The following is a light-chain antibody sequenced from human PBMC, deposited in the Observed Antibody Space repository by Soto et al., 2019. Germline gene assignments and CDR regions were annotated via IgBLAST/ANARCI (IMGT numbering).Light chain of an antibody. CDR3: SSYTSSSAPGV. J-gene: IGLJ2*01. V-gene: IGLV2-14*01. Sequence: QSALTQPASVSGSPGQSSTISCTGTSSDVGGYNYVSWYQQHPGKAPKLMIYEVTNRPSGVSNRFSGSKSGNTASLTSSGLQAEDEADYYCSSYTSSSAPGVFGGGTKLTVL. CDR2: EVT. CDR1: SSDVGGYNY.